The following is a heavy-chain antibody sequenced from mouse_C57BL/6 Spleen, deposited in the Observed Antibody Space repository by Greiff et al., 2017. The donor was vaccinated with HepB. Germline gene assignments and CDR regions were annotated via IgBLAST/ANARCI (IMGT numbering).Heavy chain of an antibody. V-gene: IGHV1-64*01. Sequence: QVHVKQPGAELVKPGASVKLSCKASGYTFTSYWMHWVKQRPGQGLEWIGMIHPNSGSTNYNEKFKSKATLSVDKSSSTAYMQLSSLTSEDSAVYYCARFDYGSTLDYWGQGTTLTVSS. CDR1: GYTFTSYW. CDR2: IHPNSGST. D-gene: IGHD1-1*01. CDR3: ARFDYGSTLDY. J-gene: IGHJ2*01.